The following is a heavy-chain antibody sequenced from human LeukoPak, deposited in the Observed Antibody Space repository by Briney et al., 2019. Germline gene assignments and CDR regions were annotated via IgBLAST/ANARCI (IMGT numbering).Heavy chain of an antibody. CDR1: GFTFSSYG. Sequence: GGSLRLSCAASGFTFSSYGMIWVRQAPEKGLEWVSGITGSGGGTYYADSAKGRFTISRDNSKNALYLQMTSLRAEDTAVYYCAKDPNGDYIGAFDFWGQGTLVTVSS. V-gene: IGHV3-23*01. CDR3: AKDPNGDYIGAFDF. CDR2: ITGSGGGT. D-gene: IGHD4-17*01. J-gene: IGHJ3*01.